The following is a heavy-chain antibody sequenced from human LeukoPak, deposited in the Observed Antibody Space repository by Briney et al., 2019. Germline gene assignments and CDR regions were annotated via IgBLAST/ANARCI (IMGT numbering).Heavy chain of an antibody. V-gene: IGHV5-51*01. CDR3: ARAGTPVSSWYVAPFDY. CDR2: IYPGDSDT. Sequence: GDSLKISCKGSGYSFTSYWIGWVRQMPGKGLEWMGIIYPGDSDTRYSPSFQGQVTISADKSISTAYLQWSSLKASDTAMYYCARAGTPVSSWYVAPFDYWGQGTLVTVSS. J-gene: IGHJ4*02. D-gene: IGHD6-13*01. CDR1: GYSFTSYW.